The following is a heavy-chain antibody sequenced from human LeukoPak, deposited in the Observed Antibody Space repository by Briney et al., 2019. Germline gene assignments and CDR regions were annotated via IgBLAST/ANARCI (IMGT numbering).Heavy chain of an antibody. CDR3: ARDRGPLYEQQLVRAFDP. CDR1: GGSISSSSYY. J-gene: IGHJ5*02. Sequence: KPSETLSLTCTVSGGSISSSSYYWGWIRQPPGKGLEWIGSIYYSGSTYYNPSLKSRVTISVDTSKNQFSLKLSSVTAADTAVYYCARDRGPLYEQQLVRAFDPWGQGTLVTVSS. D-gene: IGHD6-13*01. V-gene: IGHV4-39*07. CDR2: IYYSGST.